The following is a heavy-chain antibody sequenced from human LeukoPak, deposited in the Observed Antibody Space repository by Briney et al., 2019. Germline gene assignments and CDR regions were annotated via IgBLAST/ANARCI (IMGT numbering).Heavy chain of an antibody. CDR2: IYYSGST. J-gene: IGHJ6*02. CDR3: AREYCSSTSCYCDV. Sequence: SQTLSLTCTVSGGSISSGDYYRSWIRQPPGRGLEWIGYIYYSGSTYYNPSLKSRVTISVDTSKNQFSLKLSSVTAADTAVYYCAREYCSSTSCYCDVWGQGTTVTVSS. V-gene: IGHV4-30-4*01. CDR1: GGSISSGDYY. D-gene: IGHD2-2*01.